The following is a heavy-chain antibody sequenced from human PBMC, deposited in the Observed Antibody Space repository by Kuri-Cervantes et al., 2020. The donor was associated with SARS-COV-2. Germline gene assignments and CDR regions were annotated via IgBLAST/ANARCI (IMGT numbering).Heavy chain of an antibody. V-gene: IGHV3-74*01. D-gene: IGHD2-2*01. Sequence: GGSLRLSCAASGFTFSSYWMHWVRQAPGKGLVWVSRINSGGSSTSYADSVKGRFTISRDNAKNTLYLQMNSLRAEDTAVYYCARGARDIVVVPAAKDWFDPWGQGTLVTVSS. CDR1: GFTFSSYW. CDR3: ARGARDIVVVPAAKDWFDP. J-gene: IGHJ5*02. CDR2: INSGGSST.